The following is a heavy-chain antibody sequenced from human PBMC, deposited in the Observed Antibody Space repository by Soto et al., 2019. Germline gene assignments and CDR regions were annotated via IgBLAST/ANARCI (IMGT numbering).Heavy chain of an antibody. CDR3: ARDKTTVTTWVNAFDI. CDR1: GFTVSSNY. Sequence: EVQLVESGGGLVQPGGSLRLSCAASGFTVSSNYMSWVRQAPGKGLEWGSVIYSGGSTYYADSVKGRFTISRDNSKNTLYLQMNSLRAEDTAVYYCARDKTTVTTWVNAFDIWGQGTMVTVSS. CDR2: IYSGGST. D-gene: IGHD4-17*01. J-gene: IGHJ3*02. V-gene: IGHV3-66*01.